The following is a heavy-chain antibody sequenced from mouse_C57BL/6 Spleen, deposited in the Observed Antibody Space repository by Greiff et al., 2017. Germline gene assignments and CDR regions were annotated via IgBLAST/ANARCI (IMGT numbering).Heavy chain of an antibody. D-gene: IGHD2-1*01. J-gene: IGHJ4*01. CDR1: GYAFTNYL. CDR2: INPGSGGT. CDR3: ARRGNGNRLAMDY. Sequence: QVQLKQSGAELVRPGTSVKVSCKASGYAFTNYLIEWVKQRPGQGLEWIGVINPGSGGTNYNEKFKGKATLTADKSSSTAYMQLSSLTSEDSAVYFCARRGNGNRLAMDYWGQGTSVTVSS. V-gene: IGHV1-54*01.